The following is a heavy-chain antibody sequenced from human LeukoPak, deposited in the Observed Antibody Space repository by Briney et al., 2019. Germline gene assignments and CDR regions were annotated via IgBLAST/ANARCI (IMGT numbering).Heavy chain of an antibody. CDR3: ARVDSGHTLDY. J-gene: IGHJ4*02. CDR2: IKQDASAK. V-gene: IGHV3-7*03. Sequence: GGSLRLSCVASEFTFTNYWMTSVRQAPGKGLEWVASIKQDASAKYYVDTVKGRFTISRDNAKSSLYLQMNSLRADDTAVYYCARVDSGHTLDYWGQGILVTVSS. D-gene: IGHD2-15*01. CDR1: EFTFTNYW.